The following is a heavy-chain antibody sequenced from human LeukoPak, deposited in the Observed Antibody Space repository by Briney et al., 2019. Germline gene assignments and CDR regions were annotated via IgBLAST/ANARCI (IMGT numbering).Heavy chain of an antibody. CDR1: GGSISSYY. Sequence: SETLSLTCTVSGGSISSYYWIWIRQPPGKGLEWIGYIYYSGSTNYNPSLKSRVTISVDTSKNQFSLKLSSVTAADTAVYYCARDSVAVGYFDYWGQGTLVTVSS. V-gene: IGHV4-59*01. D-gene: IGHD6-19*01. J-gene: IGHJ4*02. CDR3: ARDSVAVGYFDY. CDR2: IYYSGST.